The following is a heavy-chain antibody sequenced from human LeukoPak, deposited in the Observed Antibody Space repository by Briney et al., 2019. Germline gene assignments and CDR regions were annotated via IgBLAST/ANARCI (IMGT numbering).Heavy chain of an antibody. J-gene: IGHJ4*02. CDR3: AGHKENTVDAPFDY. V-gene: IGHV4-39*01. CDR2: IYYSLIT. D-gene: IGHD4-23*01. CDR1: GGSINSRTYY. Sequence: SETLSLTCTVSGGSINSRTYYWGWIRQPPGKGLVRIGSIYYSLITYYNPSLKSRVSISVDTSNNQFSLNLSSVTAADTAVYYCAGHKENTVDAPFDYWGQGSLVTVSS.